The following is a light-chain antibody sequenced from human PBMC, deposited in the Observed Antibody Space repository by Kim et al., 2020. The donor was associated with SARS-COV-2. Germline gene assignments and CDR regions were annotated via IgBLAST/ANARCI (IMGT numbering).Light chain of an antibody. CDR1: NIGPAYD. CDR2: GDI. Sequence: GGPGQTVTISCTGSNIGPAYDVHWYQQFPGSAPKLLIYGDIHRPSGVPDRFSGSKSGTSASLAITGLQGEDEADYFCQTYDSGHVVFGGGTQLTVL. V-gene: IGLV1-40*01. CDR3: QTYDSGHVV. J-gene: IGLJ2*01.